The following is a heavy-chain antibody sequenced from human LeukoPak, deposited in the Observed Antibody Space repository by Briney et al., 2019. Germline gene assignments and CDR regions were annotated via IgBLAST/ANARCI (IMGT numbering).Heavy chain of an antibody. V-gene: IGHV4-34*01. CDR2: INHSGST. D-gene: IGHD3-3*01. CDR1: GGSFSGYY. J-gene: IGHJ6*02. Sequence: PSETLSLTCAVYGGSFSGYYWSWIRQPPGKGLEWIGEINHSGSTNYNPSLKSRVTISVDTSKNQFSLKLSSVTAADTAVYYCARVSTEDFGYYGMDVWGQGTTVTVSS. CDR3: ARVSTEDFGYYGMDV.